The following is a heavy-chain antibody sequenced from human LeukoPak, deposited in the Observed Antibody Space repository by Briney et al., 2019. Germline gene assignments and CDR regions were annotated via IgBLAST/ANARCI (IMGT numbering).Heavy chain of an antibody. CDR3: AREVLVYGLDV. J-gene: IGHJ6*04. CDR2: IDPRSGGT. CDR1: GYDFTGHY. D-gene: IGHD2-2*03. Sequence: ASVKVSCKASGYDFTGHYVHWVRQAPGQGLEWMGWIDPRSGGTIYTQKLQGRVTMTRDTAISTAYMELRRLKSDDTAVYYCAREVLVYGLDVWGNGTAVAVSA. V-gene: IGHV1-2*02.